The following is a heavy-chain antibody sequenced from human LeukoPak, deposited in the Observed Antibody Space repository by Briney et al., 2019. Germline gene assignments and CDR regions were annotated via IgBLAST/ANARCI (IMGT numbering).Heavy chain of an antibody. J-gene: IGHJ3*02. CDR3: AREPDSGAFDI. CDR1: GGSISSGSYY. Sequence: SETLSLTCTVSGGSISSGSYYWSWIRQPAGKGLEWIGRVYTSGSTDYNPSLKSRVTISRDPSKNQFSLKVTSVTAADTAVYYCAREPDSGAFDIWGQGTMVTVSS. V-gene: IGHV4-61*02. CDR2: VYTSGST.